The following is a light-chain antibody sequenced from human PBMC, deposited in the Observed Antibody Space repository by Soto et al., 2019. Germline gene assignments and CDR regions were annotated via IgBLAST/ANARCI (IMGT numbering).Light chain of an antibody. CDR2: DAS. V-gene: IGKV3-11*01. J-gene: IGKJ5*01. Sequence: EIVLTQSPATLSLSPGERVTLSCRASQSVRNYLAWYQQKPGQPPRLLIYDASNRATGIPARFSGSGSRTDFTLTISSLEPEDFAVYYCHQRINWPPITFGQGTRLEIK. CDR3: HQRINWPPIT. CDR1: QSVRNY.